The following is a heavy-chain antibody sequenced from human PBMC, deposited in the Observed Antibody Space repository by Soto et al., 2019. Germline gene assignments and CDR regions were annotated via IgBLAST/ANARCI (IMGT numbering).Heavy chain of an antibody. Sequence: QVQLVQSGAEVKKPGSSVKVSCKASGGTLSSYTFSWVRQAPGQGLEWMGRVIPNLGVTNYAKKFQGRFTLVVETSTSTAYMELNSLRYEDTAVYYCARDKGYCSDTRCPDFDYWGQGTLVTVSS. D-gene: IGHD2-15*01. CDR1: GGTLSSYT. CDR3: ARDKGYCSDTRCPDFDY. CDR2: VIPNLGVT. J-gene: IGHJ4*02. V-gene: IGHV1-69*08.